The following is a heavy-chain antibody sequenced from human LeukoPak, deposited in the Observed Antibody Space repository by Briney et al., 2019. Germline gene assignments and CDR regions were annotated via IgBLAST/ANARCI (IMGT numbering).Heavy chain of an antibody. D-gene: IGHD3-22*01. J-gene: IGHJ4*02. CDR1: GFTFSSYA. CDR3: ASHSSRHYYDSSGYSVIDY. Sequence: GGSLRLSCAASGFTFSSYAMHWVRQAPGKGLEWVAVISYYGSNKYYADSVKGRFTISRDNSKNTRFLRMNSLIAEDTAVYYCASHSSRHYYDSSGYSVIDYWGQGTLVTVSS. CDR2: ISYYGSNK. V-gene: IGHV3-30-3*01.